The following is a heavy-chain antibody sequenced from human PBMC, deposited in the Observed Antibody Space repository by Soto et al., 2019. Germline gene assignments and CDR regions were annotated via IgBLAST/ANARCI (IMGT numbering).Heavy chain of an antibody. CDR1: GGSLSGYY. CDR2: INHNGIT. CDR3: ARERVVPAGPLYYFDF. Sequence: QVQLQQWGTGLLKPSETLSLTCGVSGGSLSGYYWSWIRQPPGKGLEWIGEINHNGITNYNPSLKSRSTLSRDMSKNQFSLTPTAVTAADTAVYFCARERVVPAGPLYYFDFWDQGNLVTVSS. V-gene: IGHV4-34*01. D-gene: IGHD2-2*01. J-gene: IGHJ4*02.